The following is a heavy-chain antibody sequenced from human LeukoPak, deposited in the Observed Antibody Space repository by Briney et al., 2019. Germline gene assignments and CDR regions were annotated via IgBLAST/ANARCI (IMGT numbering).Heavy chain of an antibody. CDR2: ISGSGGST. CDR3: ARDGPAMSRQQLIPDAFDI. J-gene: IGHJ3*02. CDR1: GFTFSSYA. V-gene: IGHV3-23*01. Sequence: GGSLRLSCAASGFTFSSYAMSWVRQAPGKGLEWVSAISGSGGSTYYADSVKGRFTISRDNAKNSLFLQMNSLRVEDTAVYYCARDGPAMSRQQLIPDAFDIWGQGTMVTVSS. D-gene: IGHD6-13*01.